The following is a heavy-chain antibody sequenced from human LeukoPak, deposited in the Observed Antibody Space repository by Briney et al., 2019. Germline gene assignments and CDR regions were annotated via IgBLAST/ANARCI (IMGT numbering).Heavy chain of an antibody. J-gene: IGHJ3*02. Sequence: SETLSLTCAVYGGSFSGYYWSWIRQPPGKGLEWIGEINHSGSTNYTPSLKSRVTIPVETSQNQFSLKLSSVTAADTAVYYCAKLSQTGAFDIWGQGTMVTVSS. D-gene: IGHD1-14*01. CDR2: INHSGST. CDR3: AKLSQTGAFDI. V-gene: IGHV4-34*01. CDR1: GGSFSGYY.